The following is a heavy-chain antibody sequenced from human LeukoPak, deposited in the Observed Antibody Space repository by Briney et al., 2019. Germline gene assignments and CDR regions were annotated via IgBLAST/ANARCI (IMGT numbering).Heavy chain of an antibody. D-gene: IGHD3-10*01. J-gene: IGHJ4*02. CDR2: IYYSGST. CDR1: GGSISSYY. Sequence: SETLSPTCTVSGGSISSYYWSWIRQPPGKGLEWIGYIYYSGSTNYNPSLKSRVTISVDTSKNQFSLKLSSVTAADTAVYYCARYYYGSGSYFDSWGQGTLVTVSS. V-gene: IGHV4-59*01. CDR3: ARYYYGSGSYFDS.